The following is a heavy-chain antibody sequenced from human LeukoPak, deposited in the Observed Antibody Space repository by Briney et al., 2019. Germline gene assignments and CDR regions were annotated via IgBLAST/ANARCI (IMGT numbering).Heavy chain of an antibody. V-gene: IGHV3-23*01. CDR3: ARDPVVVVAAMSPRDPNWFDP. CDR2: ISGSGGST. D-gene: IGHD2-15*01. Sequence: PGGSLRLSCAASGFTFSSYAMSWVRQAPGMGLEWVSVISGSGGSTYSADSVKGRFTISRDNAKNSLYLQMNSLRAEDTAVYYCARDPVVVVAAMSPRDPNWFDPWGQGTLVTVSS. J-gene: IGHJ5*02. CDR1: GFTFSSYA.